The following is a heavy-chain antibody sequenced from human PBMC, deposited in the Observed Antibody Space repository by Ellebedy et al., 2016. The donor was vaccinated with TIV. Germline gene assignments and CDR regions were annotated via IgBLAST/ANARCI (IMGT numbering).Heavy chain of an antibody. D-gene: IGHD1-26*01. Sequence: GESLKISCAASGFMFNTYAMHWVRQAPGKGLEWVAIISYDSGNKFYTDTVKGRFTVSRDNAKNPLYLHLNGLRVGDTAIFYCGKAGGGGAPDDYWGQGTLVTVSS. J-gene: IGHJ4*02. CDR3: GKAGGGGAPDDY. CDR1: GFMFNTYA. V-gene: IGHV3-30*18. CDR2: ISYDSGNK.